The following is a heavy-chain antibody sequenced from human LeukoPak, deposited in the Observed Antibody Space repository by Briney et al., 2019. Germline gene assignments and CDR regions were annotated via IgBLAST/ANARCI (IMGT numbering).Heavy chain of an antibody. Sequence: SSETLSLTCTVSGGSISSYYWSWIRQPPGKGLEWIGYIYYTGSTNYNPSLESRVTISVDTSTNQFSLKLSSVTAADTAVYYCARHVVVADTWVFAPWGQGTLVTVSS. J-gene: IGHJ5*02. D-gene: IGHD2-15*01. CDR1: GGSISSYY. V-gene: IGHV4-59*08. CDR2: IYYTGST. CDR3: ARHVVVADTWVFAP.